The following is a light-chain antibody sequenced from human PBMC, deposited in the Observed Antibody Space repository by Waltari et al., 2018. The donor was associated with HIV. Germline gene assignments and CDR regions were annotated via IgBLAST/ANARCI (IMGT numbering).Light chain of an antibody. CDR3: MQALQTPLIT. CDR1: QSLLNSNGSNS. V-gene: IGKV2-28*01. J-gene: IGKJ5*01. Sequence: DIVMTQSPLSLPVTPGEPASISCRSSQSLLNSNGSNSLDWYLQKPGQSPRLLIYLASDRAPGVPDRFSGSGSGTDFTLKISRVEAEDVGVYYCMQALQTPLITFGQGTRLEIK. CDR2: LAS.